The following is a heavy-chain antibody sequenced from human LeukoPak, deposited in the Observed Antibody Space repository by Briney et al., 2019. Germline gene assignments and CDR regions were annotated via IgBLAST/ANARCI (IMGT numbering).Heavy chain of an antibody. Sequence: GGSLRLSCAASGFTFSSYDMHWVRHATGKGLEWVSAIGTAGDTYYPGSVQGRFTISRDNSRNTLFLQMNSLTAEDTAAYYCVKGGAVRGVQSGRFDDWGQGTLVTVSS. CDR2: IGTAGDT. D-gene: IGHD3-10*01. J-gene: IGHJ4*02. CDR3: VKGGAVRGVQSGRFDD. CDR1: GFTFSSYD. V-gene: IGHV3-13*01.